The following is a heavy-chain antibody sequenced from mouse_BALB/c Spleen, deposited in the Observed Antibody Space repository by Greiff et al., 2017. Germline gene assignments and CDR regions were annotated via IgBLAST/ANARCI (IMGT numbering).Heavy chain of an antibody. CDR3: ARHRDGYDDAMDY. J-gene: IGHJ4*01. D-gene: IGHD2-2*01. CDR2: ISSGGGST. V-gene: IGHV5-12-1*01. CDR1: GFAFSSYD. Sequence: DVMLVESGGGLVKPGGSLKLSCAASGFAFSSYDMSWVRQTPEKRLEWVAYISSGGGSTYYPDTVKGRFTISRDNAKNTLYLQMSSLKSEDTAMYYCARHRDGYDDAMDYWGQGTSVTVSS.